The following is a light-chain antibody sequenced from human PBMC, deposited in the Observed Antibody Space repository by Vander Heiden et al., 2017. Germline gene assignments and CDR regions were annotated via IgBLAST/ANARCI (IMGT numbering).Light chain of an antibody. J-gene: IGLJ2*01. CDR3: QSYDSSLSERV. Sequence: QSVLTQPPSMSGAPGQRLTISCTGSSSNIGAGYDVHWYQQLPGTAPKLLIYGNSNRPSGVPDRFSGSKSGTSASLAITGLQAEDEADYYCQSYDSSLSERVFGGGTKLTVL. V-gene: IGLV1-40*01. CDR1: SSNIGAGYD. CDR2: GNS.